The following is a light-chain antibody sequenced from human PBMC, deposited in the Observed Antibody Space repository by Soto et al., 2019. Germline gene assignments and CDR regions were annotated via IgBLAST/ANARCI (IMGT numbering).Light chain of an antibody. CDR3: QQYHTFWT. CDR1: QTVSNW. V-gene: IGKV1-5*01. Sequence: DIQMTQSPPTLAASVGDRVTSTCRASQTVSNWVAWYQQRPGKAPKLLIYDVSNLESGVPSRFSGSGSGTEFTLTITSLQPDDSATYYCQQYHTFWTFGQGTKGDIK. J-gene: IGKJ1*01. CDR2: DVS.